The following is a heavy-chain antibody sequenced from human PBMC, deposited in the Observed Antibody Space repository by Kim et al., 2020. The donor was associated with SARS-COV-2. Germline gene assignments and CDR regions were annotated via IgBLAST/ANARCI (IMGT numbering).Heavy chain of an antibody. Sequence: SETLSLTCTVSGGSISSYYWSWIWQPAGKGLEWIGRIYTSGSTNYNPSLKSRVTMSVDTSKNQFSLKLSSVTAADTAVYYCARDLSITIFGVVKNWFDPWGQGTLVTVSS. CDR3: ARDLSITIFGVVKNWFDP. CDR2: IYTSGST. J-gene: IGHJ5*02. CDR1: GGSISSYY. V-gene: IGHV4-4*07. D-gene: IGHD3-3*01.